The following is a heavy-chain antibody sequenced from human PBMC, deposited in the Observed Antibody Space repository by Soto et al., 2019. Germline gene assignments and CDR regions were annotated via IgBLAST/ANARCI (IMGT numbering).Heavy chain of an antibody. CDR3: ARDMVVATIEGYFGY. V-gene: IGHV1-69*13. Sequence: EASVKVSCKASGGTFSSYAISWVRQAPGQGLEWMGGIIPIFGTANYAQKFQGRVTITADESTSTAYMELSSLRSEDTAVYYCARDMVVATIEGYFGYWGQGTLVTVSS. CDR1: GGTFSSYA. D-gene: IGHD5-12*01. CDR2: IIPIFGTA. J-gene: IGHJ4*02.